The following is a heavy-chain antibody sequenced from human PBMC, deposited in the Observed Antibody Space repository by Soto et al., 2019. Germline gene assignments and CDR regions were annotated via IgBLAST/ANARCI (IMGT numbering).Heavy chain of an antibody. CDR3: TRDPRITDF. Sequence: GGSLTLSCAASGFIFTNFYMTWIRQAPGKGLELVSYISPGGDIRNYVDSVKGRFTISRDNTNRLVYLHMNSLRAEDTAVYYCTRDPRITDFWGQGTLVTVSS. J-gene: IGHJ4*02. CDR1: GFIFTNFY. D-gene: IGHD3-16*01. V-gene: IGHV3-11*01. CDR2: ISPGGDIR.